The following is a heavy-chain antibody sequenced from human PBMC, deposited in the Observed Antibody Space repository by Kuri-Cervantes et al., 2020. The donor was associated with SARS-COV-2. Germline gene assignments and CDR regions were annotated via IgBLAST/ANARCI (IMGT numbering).Heavy chain of an antibody. CDR2: IIPIFGTA. CDR3: ARGGDIVVVPAAASGVTYYYYGMDV. D-gene: IGHD2-2*01. J-gene: IGHJ6*02. CDR1: GGTFSSYD. V-gene: IGHV1-69*06. Sequence: SVKVFCKAAGGTFSSYDISWWRQAAGQGLEWMGGIIPIFGTANYAQKFPSRVTITADKATSTAYMELSSLRSEDTAVYYRARGGDIVVVPAAASGVTYYYYGMDVWGQGTTVPSP.